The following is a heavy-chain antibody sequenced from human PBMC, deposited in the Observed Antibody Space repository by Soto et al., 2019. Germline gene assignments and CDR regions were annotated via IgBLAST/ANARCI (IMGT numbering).Heavy chain of an antibody. CDR2: IYYSGST. J-gene: IGHJ4*02. V-gene: IGHV4-30-4*01. CDR1: DDSISSGDYY. CDR3: ARDGFFGRSGYFDY. D-gene: IGHD3-3*01. Sequence: QVQLQESGPGLVKPAQTLSLTCTVSDDSISSGDYYWNWIRQAPGKGLQWIGNIYYSGSTDYSPSLRSRVFISMDTSKNQFSLRLSSVTAADTAVYYCARDGFFGRSGYFDYWGKGILVTVSS.